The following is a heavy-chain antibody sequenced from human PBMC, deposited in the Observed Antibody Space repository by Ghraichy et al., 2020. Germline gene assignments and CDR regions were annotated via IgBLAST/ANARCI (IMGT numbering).Heavy chain of an antibody. CDR3: AKDRIVVVMEEEPNFQYWYFDL. J-gene: IGHJ2*01. Sequence: GGSLRLSCAASGFTFSSYAMSWVRQAPGKGLEWVSAISGSGGSTYYADSVKGRFTISRDNSKNTLYLQMNSLRAEDTAVYYCAKDRIVVVMEEEPNFQYWYFDLGGRGTLVTVSS. V-gene: IGHV3-23*01. D-gene: IGHD3-22*01. CDR2: ISGSGGST. CDR1: GFTFSSYA.